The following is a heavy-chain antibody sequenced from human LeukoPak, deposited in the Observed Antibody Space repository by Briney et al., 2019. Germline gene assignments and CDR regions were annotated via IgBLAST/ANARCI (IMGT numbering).Heavy chain of an antibody. CDR1: GFTVSSNY. V-gene: IGHV3-53*01. J-gene: IGHJ6*02. CDR2: IYSGGST. D-gene: IGHD6-19*01. Sequence: GGSLRLSCAASGFTVSSNYMSWVRQAPGKGLEWVSVIYSGGSTYYADSVKGRFSISRDNSKNTLYLQMNSLRAEDTAVYYCARDQPVAGTRTYYYYGMDVWGQGTTVTVSS. CDR3: ARDQPVAGTRTYYYYGMDV.